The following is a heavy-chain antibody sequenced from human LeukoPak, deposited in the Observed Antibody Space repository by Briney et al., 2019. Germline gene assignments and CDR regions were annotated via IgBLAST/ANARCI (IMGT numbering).Heavy chain of an antibody. CDR1: GYTFTSYD. Sequence: GASVKVSCKASGYTFTSYDINWVRQAPGQGLEWMGRINPNSGGTNYAQKFQGRVTMTRDTSISPAYMELSRLRSDDTAVYYCARQLGPTTPTYYWGQGTLVTVSS. CDR2: INPNSGGT. D-gene: IGHD7-27*01. V-gene: IGHV1-2*06. J-gene: IGHJ4*02. CDR3: ARQLGPTTPTYY.